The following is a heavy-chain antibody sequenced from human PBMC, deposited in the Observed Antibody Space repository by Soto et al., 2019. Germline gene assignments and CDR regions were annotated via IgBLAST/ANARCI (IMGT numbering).Heavy chain of an antibody. CDR3: AKSSGIAAAGTLAEYFQH. J-gene: IGHJ1*01. V-gene: IGHV3-30*18. D-gene: IGHD6-13*01. CDR2: ISYDGSNK. CDR1: GFTFSSHG. Sequence: QVQLVESGGGVVQPGRSLRLSCAASGFTFSSHGMHWVRQAPGKGLEWVAVISYDGSNKYYADSVKGRFTISRDNSKNTLYLQMNSLRAEDTAVYYCAKSSGIAAAGTLAEYFQHWGQGTLATVSS.